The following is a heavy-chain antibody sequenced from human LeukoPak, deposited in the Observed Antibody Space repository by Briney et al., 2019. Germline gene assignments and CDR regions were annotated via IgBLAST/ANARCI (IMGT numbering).Heavy chain of an antibody. CDR2: IIPVLNIT. J-gene: IGHJ6*02. V-gene: IGHV1-69*04. CDR3: ARDQGLTAPPPYGLDV. Sequence: SVKVSCKTSGGTFSSSAITWVRQAPGQGLEWMGRIIPVLNITTYAQKFQGSVAITADTSTSTVYMELSSLRSEETAVYYCARDQGLTAPPPYGLDVWGQGTTVIVSS. D-gene: IGHD5-18*01. CDR1: GGTFSSSA.